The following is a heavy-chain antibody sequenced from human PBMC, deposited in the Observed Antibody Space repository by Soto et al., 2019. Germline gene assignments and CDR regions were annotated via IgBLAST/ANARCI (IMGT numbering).Heavy chain of an antibody. CDR1: GDRISRYL. CDR2: IYPGDSDT. CDR3: ARLGHDFWSGYYDYGMDV. D-gene: IGHD3-3*01. V-gene: IGHV5-51*01. J-gene: IGHJ6*02. Sequence: RGAGDRISRYLMLRVRKLPGKGLEWMGLIYPGDSDTRYSPSFQGQVTISADKSISTAYLQWSSLKASDTAMYYCARLGHDFWSGYYDYGMDVWGQGTTVTVS.